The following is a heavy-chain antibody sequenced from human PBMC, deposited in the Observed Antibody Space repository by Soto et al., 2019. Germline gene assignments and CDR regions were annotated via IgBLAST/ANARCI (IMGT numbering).Heavy chain of an antibody. D-gene: IGHD2-15*01. J-gene: IGHJ4*02. V-gene: IGHV5-51*01. CDR2: IYPSDSDI. CDR3: VRSGTSSGRFSDY. Sequence: GESLKISCNGSGYTFTSYWIGWVRQMPGEGLEWMGVIYPSDSDIRYSPSFQGKVTISADKSITTAYLQWSSLKAADTAMYYCVRSGTSSGRFSDYWGQGTPVTVPQ. CDR1: GYTFTSYW.